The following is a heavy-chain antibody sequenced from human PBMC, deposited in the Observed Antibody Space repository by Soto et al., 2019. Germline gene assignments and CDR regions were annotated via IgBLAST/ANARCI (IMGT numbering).Heavy chain of an antibody. D-gene: IGHD2-21*01. CDR2: ITYNGDT. CDR1: GYTFTSYG. Sequence: QVQLVQSGAEVKKPGASVKVSCKASGYTFTSYGISWVRQAPGQGLEWMGWITYNGDTNYPQRLQGRVTMTTDTSTSTAYMELRSLRSDDTAVYYCARAVITSYGVFDYWGQVTLVTVSS. V-gene: IGHV1-18*01. J-gene: IGHJ4*02. CDR3: ARAVITSYGVFDY.